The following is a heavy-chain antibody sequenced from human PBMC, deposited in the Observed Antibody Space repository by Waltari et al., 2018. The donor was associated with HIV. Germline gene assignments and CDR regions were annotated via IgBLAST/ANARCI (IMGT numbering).Heavy chain of an antibody. CDR3: ACADRDQSGSYYIFDY. CDR2: IIPMFGTP. J-gene: IGHJ4*02. Sequence: QVQLVQSGAEVKKPGSSVKVSCKATGGTRRHSFSWVRQVPGQGLEWLGGIIPMFGTPNYAQKFQGRVTISADESATSVYLEMKTLRSDDTATYFCACADRDQSGSYYIFDYWGQGSLVTVSS. D-gene: IGHD1-26*01. V-gene: IGHV1-69*01. CDR1: GGTRRHS.